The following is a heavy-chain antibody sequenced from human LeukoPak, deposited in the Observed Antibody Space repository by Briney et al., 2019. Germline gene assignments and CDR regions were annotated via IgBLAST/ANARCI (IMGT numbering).Heavy chain of an antibody. CDR3: ARAALTYYYDSSGYLWFDP. D-gene: IGHD3-22*01. CDR1: GGSISSYY. J-gene: IGHJ5*02. Sequence: TSEPLSLTCTVSGGSISSYYWSWIRQPPGKGLEWIGYIYYSGSTNYNPSLKSRVTISVDTSKNQFSLKLSSVTAADTAVYYCARAALTYYYDSSGYLWFDPWGQGTLVTVSS. V-gene: IGHV4-59*08. CDR2: IYYSGST.